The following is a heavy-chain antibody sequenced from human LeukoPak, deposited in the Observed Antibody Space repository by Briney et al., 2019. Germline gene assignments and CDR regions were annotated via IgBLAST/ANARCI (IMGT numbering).Heavy chain of an antibody. J-gene: IGHJ4*02. D-gene: IGHD3-22*01. CDR3: ARDRWYDSSGYIAAFDY. CDR1: GFTFGRFG. CDR2: IWYDGSNQ. Sequence: GGSLRLSCEASGFTFGRFGMHWVRQAPGKGLEWVAVIWYDGSNQDYADSVKGRFTISRDNSKNTLYLQVSSLRAEDTAVYYCARDRWYDSSGYIAAFDYWGQGTLVTVS. V-gene: IGHV3-33*01.